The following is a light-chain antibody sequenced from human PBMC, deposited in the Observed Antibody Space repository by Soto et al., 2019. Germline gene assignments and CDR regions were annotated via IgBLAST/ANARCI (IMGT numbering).Light chain of an antibody. V-gene: IGLV2-11*01. CDR2: DVS. J-gene: IGLJ1*01. CDR1: SSDVGGYNY. CDR3: AAWDDSLSGFYV. Sequence: QSVLTQPRSVSGSPGQSVTISCTGTSSDVGGYNYVSWYQQHPGKAPKLMIYDVSKRPSGVPDRFSGSKSGTSASLAISGLRSEDEADYYCAAWDDSLSGFYVFGTGTKVT.